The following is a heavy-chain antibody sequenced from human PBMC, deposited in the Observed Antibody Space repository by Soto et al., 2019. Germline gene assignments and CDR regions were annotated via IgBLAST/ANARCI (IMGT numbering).Heavy chain of an antibody. Sequence: GASVKVSCKASGYTFTSYVISWVRQAPGQGLEWMGWISAYNGNTNYAQKLQGRVTMTTDTSTSTAYMELRSLRSDDTAVYYCARDKGYYDSSGYPVSWFDPWGQGTLVTVSS. CDR3: ARDKGYYDSSGYPVSWFDP. CDR2: ISAYNGNT. J-gene: IGHJ5*02. CDR1: GYTFTSYV. D-gene: IGHD3-22*01. V-gene: IGHV1-18*04.